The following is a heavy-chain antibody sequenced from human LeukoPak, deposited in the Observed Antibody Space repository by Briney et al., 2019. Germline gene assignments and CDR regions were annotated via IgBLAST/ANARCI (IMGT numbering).Heavy chain of an antibody. CDR1: GGSISSYY. CDR3: ARGRDSSGYYLYDFDY. D-gene: IGHD3-22*01. V-gene: IGHV4-4*07. J-gene: IGHJ4*02. CDR2: IYTSGST. Sequence: PSETLSLTCTVSGGSISSYYWSWIRQPAGKGLEWIGRIYTSGSTNYNPSLKSRVTISVDKSKNQFSLKLNSVTAADTAVYYCARGRDSSGYYLYDFDYWGQGTLVTVSS.